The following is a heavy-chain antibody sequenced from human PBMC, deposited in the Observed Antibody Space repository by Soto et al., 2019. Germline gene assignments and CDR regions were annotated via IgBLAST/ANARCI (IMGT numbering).Heavy chain of an antibody. V-gene: IGHV3-9*01. J-gene: IGHJ3*02. Sequence: GGSLRLSCAASGFTFDDYAMHWVRQAPGKGLEWVSGISWNSGSIGYADSVKGRFTISRDNAKNSLYLQMNSLRVEDTALYYCAVVRGVIITFGAFDIWGQGTMVTVSS. D-gene: IGHD3-10*01. CDR1: GFTFDDYA. CDR2: ISWNSGSI. CDR3: AVVRGVIITFGAFDI.